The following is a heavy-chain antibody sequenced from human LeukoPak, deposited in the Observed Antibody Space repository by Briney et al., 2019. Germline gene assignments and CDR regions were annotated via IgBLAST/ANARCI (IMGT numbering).Heavy chain of an antibody. Sequence: QPGGSLRLSCAASGFTFSSYWMRWVRQATGKGVEWVANIKEEGREKYYVDSVKGRFNISREKEKNSLYLQMNSLRAEDTAVYYCARDSGPFSGYYCDYWGQGTLVTVSS. V-gene: IGHV3-7*01. CDR1: GFTFSSYW. CDR3: ARDSGPFSGYYCDY. J-gene: IGHJ4*02. D-gene: IGHD3-22*01. CDR2: IKEEGREK.